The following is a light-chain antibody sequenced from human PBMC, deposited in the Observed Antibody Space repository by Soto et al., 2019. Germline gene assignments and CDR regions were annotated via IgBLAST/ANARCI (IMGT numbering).Light chain of an antibody. Sequence: IQMTQSPSSLSASVGDRVTITCRASQRITTYLNWYQQKPGEAPKLLIYAASSLQSGVPSRFSGSGSGTDFTLTISSLQPEDFATYYCQQSYSTPPTFGGGTKVEIK. CDR2: AAS. CDR3: QQSYSTPPT. J-gene: IGKJ4*01. CDR1: QRITTY. V-gene: IGKV1-39*01.